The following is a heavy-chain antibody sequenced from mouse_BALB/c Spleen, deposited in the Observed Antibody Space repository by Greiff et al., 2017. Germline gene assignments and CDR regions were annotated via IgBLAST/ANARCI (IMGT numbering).Heavy chain of an antibody. J-gene: IGHJ4*01. V-gene: IGHV3-8*02. CDR3: ADYGYDGNYAMDY. D-gene: IGHD2-2*01. CDR2: ISYSGST. Sequence: EVKLMESGPSLVKPSQTLSLTCSVTGDSITSGYWNWIRKFPGNKLEYMGYISYSGSTYYNPSLKSRISITRDTSKNQYYLQLNSVTTEDTATYYCADYGYDGNYAMDYWGQGTSVTVSS. CDR1: GDSITSGY.